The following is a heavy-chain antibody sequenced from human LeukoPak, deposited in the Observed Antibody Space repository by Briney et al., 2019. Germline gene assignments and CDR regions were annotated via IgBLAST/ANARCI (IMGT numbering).Heavy chain of an antibody. CDR1: GFTFSSYS. J-gene: IGHJ4*02. Sequence: GGSLRLSCAASGFTFSSYSMNWVRQIPGKGLEWVSYISSKGSTIYYADSVKGRFTISRDNAKNSLYLQMNSLRAEDTALYYCARGLGIDHWGQGTLITVSS. CDR3: ARGLGIDH. V-gene: IGHV3-48*01. CDR2: ISSKGSTI. D-gene: IGHD7-27*01.